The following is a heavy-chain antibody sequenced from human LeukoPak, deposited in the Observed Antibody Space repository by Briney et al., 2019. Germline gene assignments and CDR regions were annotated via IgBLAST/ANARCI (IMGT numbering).Heavy chain of an antibody. CDR1: GFTFSSYW. CDR3: ARIGYSSSSFDF. D-gene: IGHD6-6*01. V-gene: IGHV3-7*05. J-gene: IGHJ4*02. Sequence: GGSLRLSCAASGFTFSSYWMSWVRQAPGKGLEWVANIKQDGSVEYYVVSVKGRFTISRDNAKESLYLQMNSLRAEDTAVYYCARIGYSSSSFDFWGQGTLVTASS. CDR2: IKQDGSVE.